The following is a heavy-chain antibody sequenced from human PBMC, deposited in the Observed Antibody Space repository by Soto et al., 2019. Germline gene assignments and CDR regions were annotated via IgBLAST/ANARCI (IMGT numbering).Heavy chain of an antibody. V-gene: IGHV4-34*01. CDR2: IHQSGTT. CDR3: ARGTESTVMAMALFAY. Sequence: PSETLSLTCAVYGGSFSGYYWSWIRQSPGVGLEWIGEIHQSGTTNYNPSLKSRVTISVDVSKNQFFLKLNSVTAADTAMYYCARGTESTVMAMALFAYWPQGTRVPVSS. D-gene: IGHD4-4*01. CDR1: GGSFSGYY. J-gene: IGHJ4*02.